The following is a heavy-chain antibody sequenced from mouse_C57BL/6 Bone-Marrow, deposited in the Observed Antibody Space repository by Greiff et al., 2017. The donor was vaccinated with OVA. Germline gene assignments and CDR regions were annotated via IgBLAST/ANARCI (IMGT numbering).Heavy chain of an antibody. D-gene: IGHD3-2*02. J-gene: IGHJ2*01. V-gene: IGHV1-81*01. CDR3: AVQLRLLYYLDY. Sequence: VQLQQSGAELARPGASVKLSCKASGYTFTSYGISWVKQRTGQGLEWIGEIYPRSGNTYYNEKFKGKATLTAAKSSSTAYMELRSLTSEDSAVYFCAVQLRLLYYLDYWGQGTTLTVSS. CDR2: IYPRSGNT. CDR1: GYTFTSYG.